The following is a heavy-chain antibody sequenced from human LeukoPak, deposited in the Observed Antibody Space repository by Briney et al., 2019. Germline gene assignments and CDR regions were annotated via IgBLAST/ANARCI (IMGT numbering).Heavy chain of an antibody. D-gene: IGHD2-2*01. CDR2: MNPNSGNT. CDR3: ARRHDIVVVPAAMRRGRKDAFDI. Sequence: GASVKVSCKASGYTFTSYDIKWVRQATGQGLEWMGWMNPNSGNTGYAQKFQGRVTMTRNTSISTAYMELSSLRSEDTAVYYCARRHDIVVVPAAMRRGRKDAFDIWGQGTMVTVSS. J-gene: IGHJ3*02. V-gene: IGHV1-8*01. CDR1: GYTFTSYD.